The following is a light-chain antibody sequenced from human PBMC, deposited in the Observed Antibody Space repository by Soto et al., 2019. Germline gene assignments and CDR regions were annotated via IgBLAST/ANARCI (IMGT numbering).Light chain of an antibody. Sequence: EIVMTQSPATLSVSPGERATLSCRASQSVSSNLAWYKQKPGQAPRLLIYGASTRATGIPARFSGSGSGTEFTLTIGSLQSEDFAVYYCQQYNNWPLTFGGGTKVEIK. CDR3: QQYNNWPLT. CDR1: QSVSSN. V-gene: IGKV3-15*01. J-gene: IGKJ4*01. CDR2: GAS.